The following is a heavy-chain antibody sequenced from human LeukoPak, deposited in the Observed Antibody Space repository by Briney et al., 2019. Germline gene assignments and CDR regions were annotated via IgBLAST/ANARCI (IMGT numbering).Heavy chain of an antibody. CDR2: IYTSRIT. CDR3: ARAGGVLGYFDL. D-gene: IGHD3-10*01. V-gene: IGHV4-61*02. CDR1: GGSISSGNYY. J-gene: IGHJ4*02. Sequence: SETLSLTYTVSGGSISSGNYYWTWIRQSAGKRLEWIGRIYTSRITTYNPSLKSRVTISLDTSRNQFSLRLTSVTAADTAVYYCARAGGVLGYFDLWGQGTLVTVSS.